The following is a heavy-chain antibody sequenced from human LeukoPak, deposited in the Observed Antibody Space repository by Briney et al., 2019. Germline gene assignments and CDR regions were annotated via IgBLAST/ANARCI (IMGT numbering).Heavy chain of an antibody. D-gene: IGHD3-22*01. V-gene: IGHV4-59*01. CDR2: IYYSGST. J-gene: IGHJ4*02. CDR3: ARGGYYDSSGYLFDY. CDR1: GGSISSYY. Sequence: KPSETLSLTCTVSGGSISSYYWSWIRQPPGKGLEWIGYIYYSGSTNYNPSLKSRVTISVDTSKNQFSLELSSVTAADTAVYYCARGGYYDSSGYLFDYWGQGTLVTVSS.